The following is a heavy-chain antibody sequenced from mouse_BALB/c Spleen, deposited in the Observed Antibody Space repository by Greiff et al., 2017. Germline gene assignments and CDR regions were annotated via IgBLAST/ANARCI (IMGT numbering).Heavy chain of an antibody. V-gene: IGHV1S82*01. CDR2: IHPSDSET. J-gene: IGHJ2*01. D-gene: IGHD1-1*01. CDR1: GYSFTSYW. CDR3: ARGVPYYGSSYHY. Sequence: QVQLQPPGAALVRPPASVKLSCKASGYSFTSYWMNWVKQRPGQGLEWIGMIHPSDSETRSNQKFKDTAALTVDKSSSTAYMQLSSPTAEDSAGGGDARGVPYYGSSYHYWGQGTTLTVSS.